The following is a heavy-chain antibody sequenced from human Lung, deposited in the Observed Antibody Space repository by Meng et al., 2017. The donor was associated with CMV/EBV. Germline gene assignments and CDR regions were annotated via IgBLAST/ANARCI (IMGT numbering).Heavy chain of an antibody. Sequence: VPGQGSVIPLQNLSSTLTLPCVSISGVDNNWSWVRQPPGKALEWMGYIYDSCSTYYNPSLKSLVTISVDTSNNQFSLKLSSVTAADTAVYYFARGYYDGSGYGYWYFDHWGRGTLVTVSS. J-gene: IGHJ2*01. CDR3: ARGYYDGSGYGYWYFDH. D-gene: IGHD3-22*01. CDR1: CVSISGVDNN. CDR2: IYDSCST. V-gene: IGHV4-30-4*01.